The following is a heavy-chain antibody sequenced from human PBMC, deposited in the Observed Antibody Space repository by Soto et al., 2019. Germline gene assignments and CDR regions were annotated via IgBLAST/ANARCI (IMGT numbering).Heavy chain of an antibody. D-gene: IGHD3-9*01. CDR3: ARGNVHYDILTGPPGGPYYMDV. J-gene: IGHJ6*03. CDR1: GFTFSSYS. CDR2: ISSSSSTI. Sequence: GGSLRLSCAASGFTFSSYSMNWVRQAPGKGLEWVSYISSSSSTIYYADSVKGRFTISRDNAKNSLYLQMNSLRAEDTAVYYCARGNVHYDILTGPPGGPYYMDVWGKGTXVTVSS. V-gene: IGHV3-48*01.